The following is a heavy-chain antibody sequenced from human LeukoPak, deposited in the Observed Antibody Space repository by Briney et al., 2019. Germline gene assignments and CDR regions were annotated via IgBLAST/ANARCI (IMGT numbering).Heavy chain of an antibody. V-gene: IGHV4-39*01. CDR1: GGSISSSSYY. CDR2: IYYSGST. J-gene: IGHJ5*02. CDR3: ARRISRLGWFDP. Sequence: SETLSLTCTVSGGSISSSSYYWRWIRQPPGKGLEWIGSIYYSGSTYYNPSLKSRVTISVDTSKNQFSLKLSSVTAADTAVYYCARRISRLGWFDPWGQGTLVTVSS. D-gene: IGHD2-21*01.